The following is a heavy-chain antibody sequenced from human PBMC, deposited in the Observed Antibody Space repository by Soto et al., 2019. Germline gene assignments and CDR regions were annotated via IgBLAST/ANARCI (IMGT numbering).Heavy chain of an antibody. Sequence: GTSVKVTCKASGGTFSSNASRWVRQAPGQGLEWMGGIIPIFGTANYAQKFQGRVTITADESTSTAYMELSSLRSEDTAVYYCAREGLVLVPTTVNSDYSSSAMDAWGKGTTVTVSS. V-gene: IGHV1-69*13. J-gene: IGHJ6*04. CDR3: AREGLVLVPTTVNSDYSSSAMDA. CDR2: IIPIFGTA. D-gene: IGHD2-2*01. CDR1: GGTFSSNA.